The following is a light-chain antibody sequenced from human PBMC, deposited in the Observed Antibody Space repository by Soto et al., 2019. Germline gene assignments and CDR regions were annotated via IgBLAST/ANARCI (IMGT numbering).Light chain of an antibody. CDR3: QQYGSSPWT. CDR2: GAS. J-gene: IGKJ1*01. Sequence: EAVLTQSPATLSVFPGERATLSCRASQSVATNLAWYQQRPGQAPRLLIYGASKRAIGLPARFSGSGSGTEFTLTITSLQSEDFAVYYCQQYGSSPWTFGQGTKV. CDR1: QSVATN. V-gene: IGKV3-15*01.